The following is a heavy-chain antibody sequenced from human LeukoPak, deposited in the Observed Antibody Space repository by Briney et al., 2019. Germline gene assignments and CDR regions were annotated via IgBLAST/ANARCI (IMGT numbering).Heavy chain of an antibody. CDR3: ARARLGYIGD. V-gene: IGHV3-74*01. D-gene: IGHD5-24*01. J-gene: IGHJ4*02. CDR1: GFTFSSSW. CDR2: INSDGSSK. Sequence: GRSLRLSCAASGFTFSSSWMHWVRQAPGKGLVWVSHINSDGSSKSYAVSVKGRFTISRVNAKNTLYLQMNSLRAEDTAVYYCARARLGYIGDWGQGTLVTVSS.